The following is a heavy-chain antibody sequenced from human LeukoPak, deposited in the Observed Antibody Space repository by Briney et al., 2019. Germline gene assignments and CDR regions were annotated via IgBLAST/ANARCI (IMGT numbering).Heavy chain of an antibody. D-gene: IGHD3-22*01. CDR3: ARGDDSGYYDYFDY. J-gene: IGHJ4*02. V-gene: IGHV3-53*01. CDR1: GFTVDSNY. Sequence: GGSLRLSCAASGFTVDSNYLSWVRQAPGKGLEWVSTIYTGGNTYYAASVKGRFTISRDFSKNTVFLHMNSLRAEDTALYYCARGDDSGYYDYFDYWGQGALVTVSS. CDR2: IYTGGNT.